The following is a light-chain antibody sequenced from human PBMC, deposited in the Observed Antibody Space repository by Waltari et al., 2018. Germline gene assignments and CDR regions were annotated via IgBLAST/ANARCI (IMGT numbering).Light chain of an antibody. J-gene: IGKJ2*01. V-gene: IGKV1-9*01. CDR2: AAS. CDR1: QGISSY. Sequence: DIQLTQSPSFLSASVGDRVTITCRASQGISSYLAWYQQKPGKAPKLLIYAASTLQSGVPSRFSGSGSGTEFTLTISSLQPEDCATYYCQQRNSYPYTFGQGTKLEIK. CDR3: QQRNSYPYT.